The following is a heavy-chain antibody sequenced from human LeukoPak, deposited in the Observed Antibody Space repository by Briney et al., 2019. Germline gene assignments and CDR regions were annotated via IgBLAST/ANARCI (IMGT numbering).Heavy chain of an antibody. Sequence: GGSLRLSCAASGFTFSSYAMSWVRQAPGKGLEWVSAISGSGGSTYYADSVKGRFTISRGNSKNTLYLQMNSLRAEDTAVYYCAKDKADGIVATISFDYWGQGTLVTVSS. D-gene: IGHD5-12*01. CDR1: GFTFSSYA. CDR3: AKDKADGIVATISFDY. V-gene: IGHV3-23*01. CDR2: ISGSGGST. J-gene: IGHJ4*02.